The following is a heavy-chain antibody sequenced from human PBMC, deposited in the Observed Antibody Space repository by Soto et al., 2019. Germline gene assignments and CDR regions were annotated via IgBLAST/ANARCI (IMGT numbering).Heavy chain of an antibody. V-gene: IGHV3-30*18. CDR3: TKGDY. J-gene: IGHJ4*02. Sequence: QVQLVESGGGVVQPGRSLRLSCVTSGFTFSSYGMHWVRQAPGKGLEWVTLISYDGNEKYYADSVKGRFTISRDDSKNTLYLQMNSLRDEDTAVYYCTKGDYWGQGTPVTVSS. CDR2: ISYDGNEK. CDR1: GFTFSSYG.